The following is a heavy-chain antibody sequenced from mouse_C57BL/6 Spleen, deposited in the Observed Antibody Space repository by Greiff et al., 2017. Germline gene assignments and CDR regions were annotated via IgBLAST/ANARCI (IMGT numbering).Heavy chain of an antibody. D-gene: IGHD1-1*01. CDR2: IYPRSGNT. V-gene: IGHV1-81*01. CDR1: GYTFTSYG. Sequence: VQLQQSGAELARPGASVKLSCKASGYTFTSYGISWVKQRTGQGLEWIGEIYPRSGNTYYNEKFKGKATLTADKSSSTAYMELRSLTSEDSAVYFCARWGTTLAGCFDYWGQGTTRTVSS. J-gene: IGHJ2*01. CDR3: ARWGTTLAGCFDY.